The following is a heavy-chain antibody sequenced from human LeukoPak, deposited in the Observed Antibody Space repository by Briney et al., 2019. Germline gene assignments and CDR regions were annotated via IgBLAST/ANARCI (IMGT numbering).Heavy chain of an antibody. D-gene: IGHD1-26*01. CDR3: ARNGGSGTYYDGSFDY. CDR1: GGSISSYY. J-gene: IGHJ4*02. V-gene: IGHV4-4*07. CDR2: IYTSGST. Sequence: KPSETLSLTCTVSGGSISSYYWSWIRRSAGKGLEWIGRIYTSGSTNYNPSLKSRVTMSVDTSKNQFSLKLSSVTAADTAVYYCARNGGSGTYYDGSFDYWGQGTLVTVSS.